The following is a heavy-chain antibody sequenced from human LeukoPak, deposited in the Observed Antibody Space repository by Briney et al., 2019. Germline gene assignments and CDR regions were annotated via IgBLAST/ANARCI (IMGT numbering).Heavy chain of an antibody. CDR2: IKQDGSEK. CDR3: TIRWILDY. Sequence: PGGSLRLSCAASGVTFSTYWMTWVRQAPGKGLEWVANIKQDGSEKYYVDSVKGRFTISRDNAKNSLYLQMNSLRAEDTAVYYCTIRWILDYWGQGTLVTVSS. D-gene: IGHD5-18*01. J-gene: IGHJ4*02. CDR1: GVTFSTYW. V-gene: IGHV3-7*01.